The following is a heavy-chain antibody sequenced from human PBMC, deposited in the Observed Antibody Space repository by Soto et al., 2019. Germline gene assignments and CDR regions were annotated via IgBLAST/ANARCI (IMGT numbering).Heavy chain of an antibody. CDR1: GYSFISYW. CDR3: ARRIAAAGTGTNYYMDV. CDR2: IYPGDSDT. V-gene: IGHV5-51*01. Sequence: GESLKISCKGSGYSFISYWIGWVRQMPGKGLEWMGIIYPGDSDTRYSPSFQGQVTISADKSISTAYLQWSSLKASDTAMYYCARRIAAAGTGTNYYMDVWGKGTTVTVSS. J-gene: IGHJ6*03. D-gene: IGHD6-13*01.